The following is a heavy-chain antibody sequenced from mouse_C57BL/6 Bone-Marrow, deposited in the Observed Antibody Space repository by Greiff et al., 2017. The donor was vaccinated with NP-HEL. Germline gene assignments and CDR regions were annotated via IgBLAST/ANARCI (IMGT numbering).Heavy chain of an antibody. Sequence: VQLQQSGPELVKPGASVKISCKASGYSFTSYYIHWVKQRPGQGLEWIGWIYPGSGNTKYNEKFKGKATLTADTSSSTAYMQLSSLTSEDSAVYYCARTSWDSFFDYWGQGTTLTVSS. D-gene: IGHD4-1*01. V-gene: IGHV1-66*01. CDR2: IYPGSGNT. J-gene: IGHJ2*01. CDR3: ARTSWDSFFDY. CDR1: GYSFTSYY.